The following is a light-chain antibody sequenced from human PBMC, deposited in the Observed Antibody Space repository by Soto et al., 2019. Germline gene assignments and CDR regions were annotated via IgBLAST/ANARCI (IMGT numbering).Light chain of an antibody. V-gene: IGKV3-15*01. CDR2: GTY. Sequence: IVLTQSPGTLSLSPGERATLSCRASQSVRSKVAWYQQKPGQAPSLVVYGTYIRATGIPDRFSGSGSGAEFTLTISSLQSEDFAVYYCQQYNNWPPYTFGPGTKVDIK. J-gene: IGKJ3*01. CDR1: QSVRSK. CDR3: QQYNNWPPYT.